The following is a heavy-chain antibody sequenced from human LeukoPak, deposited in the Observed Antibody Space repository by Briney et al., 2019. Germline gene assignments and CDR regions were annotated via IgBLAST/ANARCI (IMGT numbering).Heavy chain of an antibody. V-gene: IGHV3-30*03. CDR2: ISYDGSNK. J-gene: IGHJ3*02. CDR3: ARGADAFDI. D-gene: IGHD4/OR15-4a*01. Sequence: PGGSLRLSCAASGFTFSSYGMHWVRQAPGKGLEWVAVISYDGSNKYYADSVKGRFTISRDNSKNTLYLQMNSLRAEDMAVYYCARGADAFDIWGQGTMVTVSS. CDR1: GFTFSSYG.